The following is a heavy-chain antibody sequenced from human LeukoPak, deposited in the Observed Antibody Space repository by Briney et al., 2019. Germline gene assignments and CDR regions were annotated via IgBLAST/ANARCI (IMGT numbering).Heavy chain of an antibody. V-gene: IGHV4-59*01. CDR3: ARRDGYSYY. CDR1: GGSISGYC. J-gene: IGHJ4*02. Sequence: SETLSLTCTVSGGSISGYCWSWIRPPPGKGLEWIGDICYSGSTSYNSSLRSRVTISVDTSKDQFSLKLSSVTAADTAVYYCARRDGYSYYWGQGTLVTVSS. D-gene: IGHD5-24*01. CDR2: ICYSGST.